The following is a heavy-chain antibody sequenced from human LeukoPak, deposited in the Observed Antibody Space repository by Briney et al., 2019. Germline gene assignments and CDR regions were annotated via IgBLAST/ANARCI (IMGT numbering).Heavy chain of an antibody. CDR2: IRYDETNK. CDR1: GFTFSSYG. CDR3: AKDLSKELLYRRGKYYFDY. V-gene: IGHV3-30*02. D-gene: IGHD3-3*01. J-gene: IGHJ4*02. Sequence: GGTLRLSCAASGFTFSSYGMNWARQAPARGLEGVAFIRYDETNKYYADSVKGRFTISRDNSKNTLYLQMNSLRAEDTAVYYCAKDLSKELLYRRGKYYFDYWGQGTLVTVSS.